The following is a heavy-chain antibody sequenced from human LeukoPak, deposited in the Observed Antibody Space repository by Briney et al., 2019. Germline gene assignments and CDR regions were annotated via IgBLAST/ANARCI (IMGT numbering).Heavy chain of an antibody. Sequence: PGGSLRLSCAASGFTFDDYAMPWVRQAPGKGLEWVSGISWNSGSIGYADSVKGRFTISRDNAKNSLYLQMSSLRAEDTALYYCAKDLDPGIAVAGIFDYWGQGTLVTVSS. V-gene: IGHV3-9*01. CDR3: AKDLDPGIAVAGIFDY. J-gene: IGHJ4*02. CDR2: ISWNSGSI. CDR1: GFTFDDYA. D-gene: IGHD6-19*01.